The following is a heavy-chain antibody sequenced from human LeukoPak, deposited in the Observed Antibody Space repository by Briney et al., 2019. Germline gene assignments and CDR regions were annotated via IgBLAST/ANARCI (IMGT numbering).Heavy chain of an antibody. D-gene: IGHD1-26*01. J-gene: IGHJ4*02. V-gene: IGHV3-74*01. CDR2: INSDGSRT. Sequence: GGSLRLSCEASGFTFSRYWMHWVRQAPGKGLVWVSRINSDGSRTTYADSVRGRFTISRDNAKNTLYLQMNSLRVEDTAVYYCARDPDQWELPIDYWGQGTLVTVSS. CDR3: ARDPDQWELPIDY. CDR1: GFTFSRYW.